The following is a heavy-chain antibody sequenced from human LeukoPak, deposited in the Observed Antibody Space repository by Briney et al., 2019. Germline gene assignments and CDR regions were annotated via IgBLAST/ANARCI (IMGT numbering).Heavy chain of an antibody. CDR1: GFTFSDYY. V-gene: IGHV3-11*04. CDR2: ISSSGSTI. J-gene: IGHJ4*02. Sequence: KPGGSLRLSCAASGFTFSDYYMSWIRQAPGKGLEWVSYISSSGSTIYYADSVKGRFTISRDNAKNPLYLQMNSLRAEDTAVYYCARDPTDGGYYFDYWGQGTLVTVSS. CDR3: ARDPTDGGYYFDY. D-gene: IGHD4-23*01.